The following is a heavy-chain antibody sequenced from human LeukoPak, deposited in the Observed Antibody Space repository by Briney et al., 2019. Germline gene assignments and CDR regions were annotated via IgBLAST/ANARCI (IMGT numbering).Heavy chain of an antibody. J-gene: IGHJ5*01. V-gene: IGHV1-2*04. CDR3: ARGENSGDQQGFDS. CDR1: WYTFTGYY. CDR2: MNPNSDGA. D-gene: IGHD4-17*01. Sequence: ASVKVSCKAAWYTFTGYYMHWVPGAPGQGLKGMGGMNPNSDGANYAKKLQGWVTMTRDTAISTAYMELSRLRPDDTAVYYCARGENSGDQQGFDSWGQGPLVTVSS.